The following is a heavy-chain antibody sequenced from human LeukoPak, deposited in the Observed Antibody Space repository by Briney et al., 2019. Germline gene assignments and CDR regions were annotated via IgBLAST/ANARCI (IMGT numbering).Heavy chain of an antibody. CDR2: IYHSGST. J-gene: IGHJ4*02. CDR1: GGSISSGGYY. D-gene: IGHD3-10*01. CDR3: ARRRGSGSYWGRNFDY. V-gene: IGHV4-31*03. Sequence: SQTLSLTCTVSGGSISSGGYYWSWIRQHPGKGLEWIGYIYHSGSTYYNPSLKSRVTISVDTSKNQFSLKLSSVTAADTAVYYCARRRGSGSYWGRNFDYWGQGTLVTVSS.